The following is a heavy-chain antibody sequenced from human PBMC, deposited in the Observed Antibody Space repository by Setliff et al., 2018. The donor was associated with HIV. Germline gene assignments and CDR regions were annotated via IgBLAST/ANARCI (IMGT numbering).Heavy chain of an antibody. D-gene: IGHD3-22*01. V-gene: IGHV3-48*04. CDR2: ISSSGSSI. Sequence: PGGSLRLSCAASGFTFSSYTRNWVRQAPGKGLEWISYISSSGSSIYLANSVKGRFIISRDNAKNALYLQMNSLRAEDTAVYYCARDWGEHYDSSGFSSWGQGTLVTVSS. CDR3: ARDWGEHYDSSGFSS. J-gene: IGHJ5*02. CDR1: GFTFSSYT.